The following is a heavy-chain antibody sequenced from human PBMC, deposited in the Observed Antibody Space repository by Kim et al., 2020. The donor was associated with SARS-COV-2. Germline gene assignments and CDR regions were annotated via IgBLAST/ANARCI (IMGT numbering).Heavy chain of an antibody. J-gene: IGHJ6*02. Sequence: GGSLRLSCAASGFTFSSYWMSWVRRAPGKGLEWVANINQDGGEKYYVDSVRGRFTISRDNAKNSLYLQMSSLIAEDTAVYYCARDPDHLRRFYGMDVWG. V-gene: IGHV3-7*03. CDR1: GFTFSSYW. D-gene: IGHD3-3*01. CDR3: ARDPDHLRRFYGMDV. CDR2: INQDGGEK.